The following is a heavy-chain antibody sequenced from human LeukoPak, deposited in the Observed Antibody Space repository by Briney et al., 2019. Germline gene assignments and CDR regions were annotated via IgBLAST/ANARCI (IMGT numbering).Heavy chain of an antibody. CDR2: ISGDSVST. J-gene: IGHJ4*02. CDR1: GLPIADFA. Sequence: GGSLRLSCVASGLPIADFAMHWVRQAPGKGLEWVSLISGDSVSTFYADSVKGRFSISRDNSKNSLYLEMNSLRTEDAAMYYCAKESGKFDYWGQGTLVAVSS. V-gene: IGHV3-43*02. CDR3: AKESGKFDY.